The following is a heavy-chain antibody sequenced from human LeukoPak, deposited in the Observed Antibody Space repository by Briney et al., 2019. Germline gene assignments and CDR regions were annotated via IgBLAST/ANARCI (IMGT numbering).Heavy chain of an antibody. V-gene: IGHV4-31*03. Sequence: SETLSLTCTVSGGSISSSSHYWSWIRQHPGKGLEWIGYIYYSGSTYYNPSLKSRVTISVDTSKNQFSLKLSSVTAADTAVYYCARGNTAMAYDAFDIWGQGTMVTVSS. D-gene: IGHD5-18*01. J-gene: IGHJ3*02. CDR3: ARGNTAMAYDAFDI. CDR1: GGSISSSSHY. CDR2: IYYSGST.